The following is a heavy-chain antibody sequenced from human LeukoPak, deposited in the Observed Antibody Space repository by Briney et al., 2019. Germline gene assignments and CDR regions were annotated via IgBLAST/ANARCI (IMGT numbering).Heavy chain of an antibody. CDR1: GFTFSSYA. CDR3: ARDREWLVRLDY. J-gene: IGHJ4*02. D-gene: IGHD6-19*01. CDR2: ISGSGGST. Sequence: QTGGSLRLSCAASGFTFSSYAMSWVRQAPGKGLEWVSAISGSGGSTYYADSVKGRFTISRDNSKNTLYLQMNSLRAEDTAVYYCARDREWLVRLDYWGQGTLVTVSS. V-gene: IGHV3-23*01.